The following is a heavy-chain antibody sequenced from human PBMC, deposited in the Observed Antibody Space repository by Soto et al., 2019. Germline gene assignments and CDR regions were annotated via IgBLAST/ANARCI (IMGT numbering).Heavy chain of an antibody. CDR2: IYYSGST. Sequence: SETLSLTCAVSGGCISSGGYSWSWIRQPPGKGLEWIGYIYYSGSTYYNPSLKSRVTISVDTSKNQFSLKLSSVTAADTAVYYCARDRGLMVFDYWGQGTLVTVSS. V-gene: IGHV4-30-4*01. CDR1: GGCISSGGYS. CDR3: ARDRGLMVFDY. J-gene: IGHJ4*02. D-gene: IGHD2-8*01.